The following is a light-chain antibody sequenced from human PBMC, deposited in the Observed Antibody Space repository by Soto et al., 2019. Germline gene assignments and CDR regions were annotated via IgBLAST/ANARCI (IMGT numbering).Light chain of an antibody. J-gene: IGLJ1*01. Sequence: QSALTQPPSASESPGQSVTISCTGTSSDVGGYNFVSWYQQHPGKAPKLMIYEVDKRPSGVPARFSGSKSGNTASLTVSGLQAEDEADYYCSSYAGSNNFDVFGTGTKLTVL. CDR3: SSYAGSNNFDV. CDR1: SSDVGGYNF. V-gene: IGLV2-8*01. CDR2: EVD.